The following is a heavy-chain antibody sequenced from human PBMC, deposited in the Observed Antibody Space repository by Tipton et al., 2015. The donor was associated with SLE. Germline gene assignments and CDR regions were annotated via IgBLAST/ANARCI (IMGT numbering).Heavy chain of an antibody. J-gene: IGHJ4*02. CDR3: ARGPMTSVATGFDY. D-gene: IGHD2-15*01. V-gene: IGHV4-30-2*01. CDR2: VHQNGFT. CDR1: GGSISSGSFS. Sequence: TLSLTCAVSGGSISSGSFSWSWIRQPPGKGLEWIGYVHQNGFTYSTPSLRSRVTISMDKSNNQFSLKLTSVSAADSAIYFCARGPMTSVATGFDYWGQGTLVSVSS.